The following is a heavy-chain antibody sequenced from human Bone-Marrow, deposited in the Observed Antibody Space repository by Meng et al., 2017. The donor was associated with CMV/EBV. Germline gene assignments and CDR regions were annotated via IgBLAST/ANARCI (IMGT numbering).Heavy chain of an antibody. D-gene: IGHD3-3*01. J-gene: IGHJ4*02. V-gene: IGHV3-9*01. Sequence: GGSLRLSCAASGFTFDDYAMHWVRQAPGKGLEWVSGISWNSGSIGYADSVKGRFTISRDNAKNSLYLQMNSLRAEDTAVYYCAKNRFLEWLLGSYFDYWGQGTLVTVSS. CDR2: ISWNSGSI. CDR1: GFTFDDYA. CDR3: AKNRFLEWLLGSYFDY.